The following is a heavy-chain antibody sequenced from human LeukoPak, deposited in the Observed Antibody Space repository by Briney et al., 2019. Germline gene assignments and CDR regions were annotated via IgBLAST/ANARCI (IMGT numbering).Heavy chain of an antibody. Sequence: SETLSLTCAVSGYSISSGYYWGWIRQPPGKGLEWIGSIFHSGSTYYNPSLKSRVNMSVDTSKNQISLKLSSVTAADTAVYYCARASGSYGSGSYYYYSMDVWGKGTTVTVSS. CDR3: ARASGSYGSGSYYYYSMDV. CDR2: IFHSGST. J-gene: IGHJ6*04. V-gene: IGHV4-38-2*01. D-gene: IGHD3-10*01. CDR1: GYSISSGYY.